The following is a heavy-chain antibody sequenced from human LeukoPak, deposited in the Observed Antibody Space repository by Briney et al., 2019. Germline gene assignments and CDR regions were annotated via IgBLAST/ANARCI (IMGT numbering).Heavy chain of an antibody. V-gene: IGHV3-23*01. D-gene: IGHD1-26*01. CDR2: ISGRGYNTDYADT. Sequence: GGSLRLSCAASGFTFSSYAMSWVRQAPGKGLEWVAAISGRGYNTDYADTHYADSVKGRFTISRDDSKNTLYLQMHTLSAEDTAVFYCAKDFGQGATGVFDYWGQGTLVTVSS. CDR1: GFTFSSYA. CDR3: AKDFGQGATGVFDY. J-gene: IGHJ4*02.